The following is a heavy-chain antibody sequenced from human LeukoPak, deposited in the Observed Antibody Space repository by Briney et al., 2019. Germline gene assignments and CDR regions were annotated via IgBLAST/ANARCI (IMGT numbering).Heavy chain of an antibody. CDR3: ARDVSYDSSASNWFDP. CDR1: GGSISSYY. V-gene: IGHV4-4*07. Sequence: SETLSLACTVSGGSISSYYWSWIRQPAGKGLEWIGRIYTSGSTNYNPSLKSRVTMSVDTSKNQFSLKLSSVTAADTAVYYCARDVSYDSSASNWFDPWGQGTLVTVSS. D-gene: IGHD3-22*01. J-gene: IGHJ5*02. CDR2: IYTSGST.